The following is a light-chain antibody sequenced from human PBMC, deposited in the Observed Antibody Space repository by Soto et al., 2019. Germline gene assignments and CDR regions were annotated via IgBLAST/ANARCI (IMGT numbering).Light chain of an antibody. V-gene: IGLV4-69*01. CDR1: SGHSSYA. CDR3: QTWGTYVV. J-gene: IGLJ2*01. CDR2: VNSDGSH. Sequence: QLVLTQSPSASASLGASVKLTCTLSSGHSSYAIAWHQQQPEKGPRYLMKVNSDGSHTKGDGIPDRFSGSSSGAERYLSISSLQSEDEADYYCQTWGTYVVFGGGTQLTVL.